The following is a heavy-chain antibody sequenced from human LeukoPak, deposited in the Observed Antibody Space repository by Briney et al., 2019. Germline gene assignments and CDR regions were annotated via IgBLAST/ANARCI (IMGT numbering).Heavy chain of an antibody. CDR2: VWHDGNNK. V-gene: IGHV3-33*06. CDR1: GFSFSTYG. D-gene: IGHD2-2*01. J-gene: IGHJ6*03. Sequence: PGGSLRLSCAASGFSFSTYGMHWVRQAPGKGLEWVAVVWHDGNNKYYADSVRGRFTISRDNSKKTLYLQMNSLRAEDTAVYYCAKGLYCTSTSCYMGNYYYYMDVWGKGTTVTVSS. CDR3: AKGLYCTSTSCYMGNYYYYMDV.